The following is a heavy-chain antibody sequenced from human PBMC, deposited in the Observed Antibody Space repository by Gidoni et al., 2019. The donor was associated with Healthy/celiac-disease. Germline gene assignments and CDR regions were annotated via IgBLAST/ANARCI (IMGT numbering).Heavy chain of an antibody. D-gene: IGHD3-16*02. V-gene: IGHV4-34*01. CDR1: GGSFSGYY. CDR2: INHSGST. Sequence: QVQLQQWGAGLLKPSETLSLTCAVYGGSFSGYYWSWIRQPPGKELEWIGEINHSGSTNYNPSLKSRVTISVDTSKNQFSLKLSSVTAADTAVYYCARRYYDYVWGSYRPNYYFDYWGQGTLVTVSS. J-gene: IGHJ4*02. CDR3: ARRYYDYVWGSYRPNYYFDY.